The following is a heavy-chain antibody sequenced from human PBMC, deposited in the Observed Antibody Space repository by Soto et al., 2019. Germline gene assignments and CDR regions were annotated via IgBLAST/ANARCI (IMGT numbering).Heavy chain of an antibody. CDR1: GFTFSSYA. V-gene: IGHV3-23*01. CDR3: ASLYYYGSGSYSQFDY. CDR2: ISGSGGST. D-gene: IGHD3-10*01. Sequence: GSLRLSCAASGFTFSSYAMSWVRQAPGEGLEWVSAISGSGGSTYYADSVKGRFTISRDNSKNTLYLQMNSLRAEDTAVYYCASLYYYGSGSYSQFDYWGQGTLVTVSS. J-gene: IGHJ4*02.